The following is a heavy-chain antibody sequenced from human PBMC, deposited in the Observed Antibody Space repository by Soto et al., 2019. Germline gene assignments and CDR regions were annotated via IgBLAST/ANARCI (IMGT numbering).Heavy chain of an antibody. J-gene: IGHJ4*02. Sequence: LSETLSLTCTVSGGSISSGGYYWSWIRQHPGKGLEWIGYIYYSGSTYYNPSLKSRVTISVDTSKNQFSLKLSSVTATDTAVYYCARMEPELGISLYFDYWGQGTLVTVSS. D-gene: IGHD7-27*01. V-gene: IGHV4-31*03. CDR1: GGSISSGGYY. CDR2: IYYSGST. CDR3: ARMEPELGISLYFDY.